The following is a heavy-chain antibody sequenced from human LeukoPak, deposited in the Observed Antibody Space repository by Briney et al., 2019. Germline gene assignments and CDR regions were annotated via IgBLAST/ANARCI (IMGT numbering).Heavy chain of an antibody. J-gene: IGHJ4*02. D-gene: IGHD3-10*01. CDR1: GGSFNDYY. V-gene: IGHV4-34*01. CDR3: ATRGGSGSYYNVVFDY. CDR2: INLRGST. Sequence: PSETLSLTCAVYGGSFNDYYWNWIRQPPGKGLEWIGEINLRGSTTYNPSLKSRVTISLDESKNQFSLKLSSVTAADTAVYYCATRGGSGSYYNVVFDYWGQGTLVTVSS.